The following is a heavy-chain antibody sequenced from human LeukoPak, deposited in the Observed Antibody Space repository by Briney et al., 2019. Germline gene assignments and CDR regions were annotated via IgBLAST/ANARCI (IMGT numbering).Heavy chain of an antibody. V-gene: IGHV1-18*01. J-gene: IGHJ4*02. CDR2: ISAYNGNT. D-gene: IGHD3-10*01. Sequence: ASVKVSCKASGYTFTSYGISWVRQAPGQGLEWMGWISAYNGNTNYAQKLQGRVTMTTDTSTSTAYMELRSLRSDDTAVYYCVLLWFGELWDYWGQGTLVTVSS. CDR3: VLLWFGELWDY. CDR1: GYTFTSYG.